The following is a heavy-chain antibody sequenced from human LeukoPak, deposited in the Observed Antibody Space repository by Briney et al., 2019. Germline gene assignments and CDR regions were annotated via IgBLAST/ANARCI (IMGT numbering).Heavy chain of an antibody. V-gene: IGHV5-51*01. CDR2: IYPGGSDT. J-gene: IGHJ4*02. Sequence: GESLKISCKGSGYSFTSYWIGWVRQMPGKGLEWMGIIYPGGSDTRYSPSFQGQVTISADKSISTAYLQWSSLKASDTAMYYCARALGYCSGGSCQLRNWGQGTLVTVSS. CDR1: GYSFTSYW. D-gene: IGHD2-15*01. CDR3: ARALGYCSGGSCQLRN.